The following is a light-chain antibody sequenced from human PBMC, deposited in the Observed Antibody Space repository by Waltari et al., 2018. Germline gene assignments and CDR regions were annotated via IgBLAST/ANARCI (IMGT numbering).Light chain of an antibody. CDR1: QSVGSN. CDR3: QQYNNWPPNT. Sequence: EIVMTQSPATLSVSPGERGTLSCRASQSVGSNLAWYQQQPGQAPRLLIYGASTRATGIPARFSGSGSGTEFTLTISSLQSEDFAVYYCQQYNNWPPNTFGGGTKVEIK. V-gene: IGKV3-15*01. J-gene: IGKJ4*01. CDR2: GAS.